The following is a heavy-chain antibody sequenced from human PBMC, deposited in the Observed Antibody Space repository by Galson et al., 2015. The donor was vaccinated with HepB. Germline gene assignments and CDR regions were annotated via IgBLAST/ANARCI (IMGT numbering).Heavy chain of an antibody. CDR3: ARLADCGGDCPPHYFDY. D-gene: IGHD2-21*02. V-gene: IGHV4-59*08. CDR2: IYYSGST. J-gene: IGHJ4*02. CDR1: GGSISGYY. Sequence: SETLSLTCTVSGGSISGYYWSWIRQPPGKGLEWIGYIYYSGSTNHNPSLKSRVTISRDTSKNQISLKLRSVTAADTAVYYCARLADCGGDCPPHYFDYWGQGILVTVSS.